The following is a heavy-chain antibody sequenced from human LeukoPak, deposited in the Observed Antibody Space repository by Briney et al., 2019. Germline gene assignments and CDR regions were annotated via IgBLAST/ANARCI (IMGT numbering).Heavy chain of an antibody. J-gene: IGHJ4*02. D-gene: IGHD3-9*01. V-gene: IGHV1-69*04. CDR1: GGTFSSYA. CDR3: AVDILTGYPDY. Sequence: GASVKVSCKASGGTFSSYAISWVRQAPGQGLEWMGRIIPILGIANYAQKFQGRVTITADKSTSTAYMEPSSLRSEDTAVYYCAVDILTGYPDYWGQGTLVTVSS. CDR2: IIPILGIA.